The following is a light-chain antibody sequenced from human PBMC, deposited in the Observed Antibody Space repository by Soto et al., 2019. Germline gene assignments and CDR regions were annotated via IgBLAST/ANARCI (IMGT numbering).Light chain of an antibody. CDR1: QDIDNS. V-gene: IGKV1-33*01. CDR2: AVS. CDR3: QQHDGRPTMT. Sequence: IQLTQSPSSLSASVGETVTITCRASQDIDNSLNWYQHKPGKAPKLLVYAVSFLETGVPSRFIGRGSGTVFSLTINSLQSDDFATYYCQQHDGRPTMTFGQGTRLDSK. J-gene: IGKJ5*01.